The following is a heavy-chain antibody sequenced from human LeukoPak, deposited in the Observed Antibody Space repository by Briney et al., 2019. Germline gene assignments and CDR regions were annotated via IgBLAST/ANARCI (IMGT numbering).Heavy chain of an antibody. J-gene: IGHJ4*02. CDR2: INPNSGGT. CDR1: GYTFTGYY. V-gene: IGHV1-2*02. CDR3: ARHSSSGVDY. D-gene: IGHD6-6*01. Sequence: ASVKVSCKASGYTFTGYYMHWVRQAPGQGLEWMGWINPNSGGTNYAQKFQGRVTMTRDTSISTAYMELTRLTSDDTAVYYCARHSSSGVDYWGQGTLVTVSS.